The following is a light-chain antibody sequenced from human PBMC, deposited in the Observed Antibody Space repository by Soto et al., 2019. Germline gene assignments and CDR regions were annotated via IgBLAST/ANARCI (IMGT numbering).Light chain of an antibody. CDR1: SSDVGGYKS. CDR3: CSFAGTSYV. J-gene: IGLJ1*01. CDR2: DVS. Sequence: QSALTQPRSVSGSPGQSVTISCTGTSSDVGGYKSVSWYQQHPGKAPKLMIYDVSKRPSGVPDRFSGSKSGNTASLTISGLQAEAEADYYCCSFAGTSYVFGTGTKVTVL. V-gene: IGLV2-11*01.